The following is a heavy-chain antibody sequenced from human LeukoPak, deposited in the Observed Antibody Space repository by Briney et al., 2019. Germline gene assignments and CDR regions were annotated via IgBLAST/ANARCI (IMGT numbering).Heavy chain of an antibody. D-gene: IGHD1-1*01. CDR2: IHTSENT. CDR1: GGSITSNY. CDR3: ARTKSPTGTPSDY. J-gene: IGHJ4*02. V-gene: IGHV4-4*07. Sequence: PSETLSLTCTVSGGSITSNYWNWIRQPAGKGLEWIGHIHTSENTNYNPSLKSRVTMSADTSKNHFSLRLSSVTAADTAVYYCARTKSPTGTPSDYWAREPWSPSPQ.